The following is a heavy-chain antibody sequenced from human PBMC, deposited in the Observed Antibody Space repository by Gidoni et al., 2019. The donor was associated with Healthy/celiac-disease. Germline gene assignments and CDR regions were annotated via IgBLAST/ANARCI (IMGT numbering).Heavy chain of an antibody. D-gene: IGHD6-19*01. Sequence: QVQLVQSGAEVKKPGSPVTVSCKASGGPFSSYSISWVRQAPGQGLEWMGGIIPIFGTANYAQKFQGRVTITADKSTSTAYMELSSLRSEDTAVYYCARDQASTYSSGWADAFDIWGQGTMVTVSS. CDR3: ARDQASTYSSGWADAFDI. V-gene: IGHV1-69*06. CDR2: IIPIFGTA. J-gene: IGHJ3*02. CDR1: GGPFSSYS.